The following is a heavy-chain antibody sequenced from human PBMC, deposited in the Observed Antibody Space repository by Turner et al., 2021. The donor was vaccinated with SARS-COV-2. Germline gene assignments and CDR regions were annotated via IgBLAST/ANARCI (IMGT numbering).Heavy chain of an antibody. V-gene: IGHV3-30*18. J-gene: IGHJ4*02. Sequence: QLQLVESGGGVVQPGRSLRLSCAAPGFTFSSYGMHWVRQDPGKGLEWVAVTSYDGSNKYYADSGKGRFTISRDNSKNTLYLQMNSLGAEDTAVYYCAKQQGLYSNPMYYDYWGQGTLVTVSS. D-gene: IGHD4-4*01. CDR1: GFTFSSYG. CDR2: TSYDGSNK. CDR3: AKQQGLYSNPMYYDY.